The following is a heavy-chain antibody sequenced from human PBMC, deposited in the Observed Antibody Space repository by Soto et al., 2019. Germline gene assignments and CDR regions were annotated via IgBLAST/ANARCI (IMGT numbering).Heavy chain of an antibody. CDR1: GLNFGLSF. CDR3: ANIHSGSLDY. CDR2: ISHNSDYT. Sequence: PGGSLRLSCAASGLNFGLSFMIWMRQRPGKGLEWVSLISHNSDYTNYADSVRGRFTISRDNDKSSIYLQMNSLRADDTAVYYCANIHSGSLDYWGQGTLVTVSS. V-gene: IGHV3-11*06. D-gene: IGHD2-15*01. J-gene: IGHJ4*02.